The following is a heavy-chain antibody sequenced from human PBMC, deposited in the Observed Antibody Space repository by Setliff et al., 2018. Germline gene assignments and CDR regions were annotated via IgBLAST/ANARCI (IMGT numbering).Heavy chain of an antibody. V-gene: IGHV4-61*02. Sequence: SETLSLTCAVSGGSISSGSYYWGWIRQPAGKGLEWVGRLHTSGSTNYNPSLRGRVTISVDTSTNHFSLRLNSVTPADTAVYFCARTKLRYLDSLKTARPLIWFDPWGQGALVTVSS. CDR2: LHTSGST. J-gene: IGHJ5*02. CDR1: GGSISSGSYY. D-gene: IGHD3-9*01. CDR3: ARTKLRYLDSLKTARPLIWFDP.